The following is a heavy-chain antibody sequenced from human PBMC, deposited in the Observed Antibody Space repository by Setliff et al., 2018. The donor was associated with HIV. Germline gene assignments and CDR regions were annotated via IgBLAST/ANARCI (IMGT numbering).Heavy chain of an antibody. CDR1: GGTFSSYA. J-gene: IGHJ4*02. CDR3: ALRGYYYDSSGYYC. D-gene: IGHD3-22*01. CDR2: VIPIFGTA. V-gene: IGHV1-69*13. Sequence: SVKVSCKASGGTFSSYALSWVRQAPGQGLEWMGGVIPIFGTANYAQKFRGRVTITADESTSTANMELSSLRSEDTAVYFCALRGYYYDSSGYYCWGQGTVVTVSS.